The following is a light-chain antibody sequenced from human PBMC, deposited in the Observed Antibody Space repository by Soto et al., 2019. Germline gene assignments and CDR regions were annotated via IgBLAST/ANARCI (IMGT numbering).Light chain of an antibody. Sequence: GLTQSPGTLSLSPGERATLSCRASQSVSSIYLGWYQQKPGQAPRLLMYGASSRATGIPERFSGSGSGTDFTLTISRLEPEDFAVYYCQQYGSSPRTFGQGTKVDIK. CDR2: GAS. J-gene: IGKJ1*01. CDR1: QSVSSIY. CDR3: QQYGSSPRT. V-gene: IGKV3-20*01.